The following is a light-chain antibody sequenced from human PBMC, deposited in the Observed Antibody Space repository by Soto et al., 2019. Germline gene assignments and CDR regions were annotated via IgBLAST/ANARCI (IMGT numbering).Light chain of an antibody. CDR2: GTS. CDR3: QQCYSSPPIFT. CDR1: QSISSH. J-gene: IGKJ3*01. V-gene: IGKV1-39*01. Sequence: DIQMTQSPSSLSASVGDRVTITCRASQSISSHLNWYQQKPGKAPNLLIYGTSSLQSGVPSRFSGSGSGTDFTLTISSLQPEDFATYYCQQCYSSPPIFTFGPGTKVDIK.